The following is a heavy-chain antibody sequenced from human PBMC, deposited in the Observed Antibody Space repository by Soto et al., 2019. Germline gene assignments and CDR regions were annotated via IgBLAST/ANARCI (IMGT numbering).Heavy chain of an antibody. J-gene: IGHJ5*02. CDR3: AIDNGIAGSFDP. CDR1: GFTFSTYS. Sequence: PGGSLRLSCAASGFTFSTYSMNWVRQSPGKGLEWISYISIGSTTIFYADSVKGRFTISRDNAKNSLYLQMNSLRDEDTSVYYCAIDNGIAGSFDPWGQGTLVTVSS. V-gene: IGHV3-48*02. CDR2: ISIGSTTI. D-gene: IGHD6-13*01.